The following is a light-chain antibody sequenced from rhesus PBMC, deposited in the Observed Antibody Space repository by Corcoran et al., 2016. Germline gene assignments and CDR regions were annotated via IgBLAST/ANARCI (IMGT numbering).Light chain of an antibody. J-gene: IGKJ2*01. V-gene: IGKV1-36*02. Sequence: DIQMTQSPSSLSASVGDRVTITCRASQGISDYLNWYQQKPGKGTKRLIDDAASLESGVPSRFSGSGSGTDFTLTIRNLRPEDFAAYYCLQGYSSPYSFGQGTKVEIK. CDR1: QGISDY. CDR3: LQGYSSPYS. CDR2: DAA.